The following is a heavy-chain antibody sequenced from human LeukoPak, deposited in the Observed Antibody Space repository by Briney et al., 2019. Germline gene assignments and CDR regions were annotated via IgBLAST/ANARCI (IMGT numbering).Heavy chain of an antibody. J-gene: IGHJ3*02. CDR1: GFSFHTYW. Sequence: GGSLRLSCAVSGFSFHTYWMTWVRQAPGKGLEWVANIKPDGGEKYYVDSVKGRFTISRDNAKNSLYLQMNSLRAEDTAVYYCARGGLTDAFDIWGQGTMVTVSS. CDR3: ARGGLTDAFDI. V-gene: IGHV3-7*04. CDR2: IKPDGGEK.